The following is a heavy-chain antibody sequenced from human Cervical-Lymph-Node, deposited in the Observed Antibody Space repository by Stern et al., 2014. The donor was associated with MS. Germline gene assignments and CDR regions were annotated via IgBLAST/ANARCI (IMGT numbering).Heavy chain of an antibody. CDR3: ARGGSGFFDY. J-gene: IGHJ4*02. Sequence: VQLVESGAEGEKPGASVKVSRKASGYTFTSYAMHWVRQAPGQKLEWMGWISTDSGDTKYSQKLQGRVTITRDTSASTAYMELSSLRSEDTAVYYCARGGSGFFDYWGQGTLVTVSS. D-gene: IGHD3-22*01. CDR2: ISTDSGDT. V-gene: IGHV1-3*04. CDR1: GYTFTSYA.